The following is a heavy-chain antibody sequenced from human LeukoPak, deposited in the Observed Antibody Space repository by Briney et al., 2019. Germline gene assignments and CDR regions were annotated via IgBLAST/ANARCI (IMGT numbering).Heavy chain of an antibody. V-gene: IGHV1-2*02. Sequence: ASVKVSCKASGYTFTGYYMHWVRQAPGQGLEWMGWINPNSGGTNYAQKFQGRVTMTRDTSISTAYMELSRLRSDDTAVYYCAGDAGSYYYGSYYMDVWGKGTTVTVSS. CDR3: AGDAGSYYYGSYYMDV. D-gene: IGHD3-10*01. J-gene: IGHJ6*03. CDR1: GYTFTGYY. CDR2: INPNSGGT.